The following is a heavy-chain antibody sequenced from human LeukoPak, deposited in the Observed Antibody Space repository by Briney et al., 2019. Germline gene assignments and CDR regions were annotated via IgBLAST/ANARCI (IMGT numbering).Heavy chain of an antibody. J-gene: IGHJ4*02. CDR1: GYTFTGYY. CDR3: ARGGYCSRTSCYAFDY. CDR2: INPSSGGT. Sequence: VASVKVSCQASGYTFTGYYIHWVRQAPGQGLEWMGWINPSSGGTNYAQRFQGRVSMTLDTSISTAYMEVGSLSSDDTAVYFCARGGYCSRTSCYAFDYWGQGILVTVSS. D-gene: IGHD2-2*01. V-gene: IGHV1-2*02.